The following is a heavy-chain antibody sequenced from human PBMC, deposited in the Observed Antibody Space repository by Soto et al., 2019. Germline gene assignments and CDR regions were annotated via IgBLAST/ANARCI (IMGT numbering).Heavy chain of an antibody. D-gene: IGHD3-16*01. J-gene: IGHJ5*02. Sequence: QLQLQESGPGLVKPSETLSLTCTVSGGSISSSSYYWGWIRQPPGKGLEWIGSIYYSGSTYYNPPLRRLVTISVDTSKNQFSLKLSSVTAADTAVYYCARSPRGRINWFDPWGQGTLVTVSS. CDR3: ARSPRGRINWFDP. CDR2: IYYSGST. V-gene: IGHV4-39*01. CDR1: GGSISSSSYY.